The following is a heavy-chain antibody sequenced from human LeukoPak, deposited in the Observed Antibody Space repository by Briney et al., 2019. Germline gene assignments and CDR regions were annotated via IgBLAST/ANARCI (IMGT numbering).Heavy chain of an antibody. J-gene: IGHJ4*02. CDR1: GLTVSSNY. CDR3: ARDRRYCSGDNCYSGVDY. CDR2: IYSGGSQ. D-gene: IGHD2-15*01. Sequence: GGSLRLSRAASGLTVSSNYMTWVRQAPGKGLEWVSVIYSGGSQYYADSVKGRFSISRDNSKNTVYLQMNGLRAEDTAVYYCARDRRYCSGDNCYSGVDYWGQGTLVTVSS. V-gene: IGHV3-53*01.